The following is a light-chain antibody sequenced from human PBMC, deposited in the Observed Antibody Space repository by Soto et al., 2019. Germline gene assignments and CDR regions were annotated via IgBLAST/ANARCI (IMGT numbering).Light chain of an antibody. CDR1: QSVSSY. CDR2: DAS. V-gene: IGKV3-11*01. J-gene: IGKJ4*01. CDR3: QQRSDWPST. Sequence: EIVLTQSPATLSLSPGDRATLSCRASQSVSSYLAWYQQKPGQAPRLLIYDASNRAAGIPARCSGSGSGTDFTLTITSLEPEDFAVYYCQQRSDWPSTFGGGTKVEIK.